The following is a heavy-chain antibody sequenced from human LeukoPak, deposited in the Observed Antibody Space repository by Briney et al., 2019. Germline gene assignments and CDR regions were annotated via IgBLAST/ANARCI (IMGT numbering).Heavy chain of an antibody. CDR2: IIPILGIA. CDR3: ARDPMVRVRGSFDP. J-gene: IGHJ5*02. D-gene: IGHD3-10*01. Sequence: GASVKVSCKASGGTFSSYAISWVRQAPGQGLEWMGRIIPILGIANYAQKFQGRVTITADKSTSTAYMELSSLRSEDTAVYYCARDPMVRVRGSFDPWGQGTLVTVSS. CDR1: GGTFSSYA. V-gene: IGHV1-69*04.